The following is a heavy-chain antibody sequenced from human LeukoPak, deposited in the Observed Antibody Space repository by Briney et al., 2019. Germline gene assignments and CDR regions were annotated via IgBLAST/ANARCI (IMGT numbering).Heavy chain of an antibody. CDR1: GDSVSRNTAA. Sequence: SQTLSLTCGISGDSVSRNTAAWNWIRQSPSRGLEWLGRTYYTSKWYQDYVLSVKSRLTITPDTSKNQVSLQLNSVSPEDTAVYYCAREVGNVFGYWGQGTLVTVSS. J-gene: IGHJ4*02. CDR2: TYYTSKWYQ. CDR3: AREVGNVFGY. V-gene: IGHV6-1*01. D-gene: IGHD3-22*01.